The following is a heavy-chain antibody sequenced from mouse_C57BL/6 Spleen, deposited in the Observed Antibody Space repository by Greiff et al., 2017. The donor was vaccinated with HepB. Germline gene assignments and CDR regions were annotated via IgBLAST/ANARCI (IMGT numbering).Heavy chain of an antibody. Sequence: EVKVVESGGGLVQPKGSLKLSCAASGFSFNTYAMNWVRQAPGKGLEWVARIRSKSNNYATYYADSVKDRFTISRDDSESMLYLQMNNLKTEDTAMYYCVRGYYGSSYGYFDVWGTGTTVTVSS. CDR1: GFSFNTYA. CDR2: IRSKSNNYAT. V-gene: IGHV10-1*01. D-gene: IGHD1-1*01. CDR3: VRGYYGSSYGYFDV. J-gene: IGHJ1*03.